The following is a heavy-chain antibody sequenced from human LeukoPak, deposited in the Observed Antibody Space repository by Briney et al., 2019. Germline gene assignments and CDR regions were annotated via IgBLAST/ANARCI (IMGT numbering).Heavy chain of an antibody. Sequence: PGTSLRLSCTTSGLTFDFYAMHWVRQAPGKGLEWVAVMSYDGRYRYYAASAKGRFTISRDNSKRTLYLEMSSLRPEDTALYYCARSELYYGSESYYHLDYWGHGTLVTVSS. J-gene: IGHJ4*01. CDR2: MSYDGRYR. D-gene: IGHD3-10*01. V-gene: IGHV3-30*03. CDR3: ARSELYYGSESYYHLDY. CDR1: GLTFDFYA.